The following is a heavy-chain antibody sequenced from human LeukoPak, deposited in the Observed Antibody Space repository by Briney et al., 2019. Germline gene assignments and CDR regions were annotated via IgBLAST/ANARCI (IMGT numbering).Heavy chain of an antibody. CDR3: AKVGGYYYSSGSYSILDY. D-gene: IGHD3-10*01. CDR2: ISGDGAST. V-gene: IGHV3-43*02. CDR1: GFTFDDYA. J-gene: IGHJ4*02. Sequence: GGSLRLSCAASGFTFDDYAMHWVRRAPGKGLEWVSLISGDGASTYYADSVKGRFTISRDNSKNSLYPQMNSLRTEDTALYYCAKVGGYYYSSGSYSILDYWRQGTLVTVSS.